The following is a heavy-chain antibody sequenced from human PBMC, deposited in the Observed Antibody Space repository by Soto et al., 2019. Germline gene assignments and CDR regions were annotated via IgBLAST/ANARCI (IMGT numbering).Heavy chain of an antibody. V-gene: IGHV4-39*01. J-gene: IGHJ4*02. CDR1: GGSISSSSYY. CDR3: ARLSIAVGYFDY. Sequence: LSLTCTVSGGSISSSSYYWGWIRQPPGKGLEWIGSIYYSGSTYYNPSLKSRVTISVDTSKNQFSLKLSSVTAADTAVYYCARLSIAVGYFDYWGQGTLVTVSS. D-gene: IGHD6-19*01. CDR2: IYYSGST.